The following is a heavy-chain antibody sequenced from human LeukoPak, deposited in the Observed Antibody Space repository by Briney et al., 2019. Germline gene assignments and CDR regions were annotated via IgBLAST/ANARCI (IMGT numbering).Heavy chain of an antibody. J-gene: IGHJ3*02. Sequence: GGSLRLSCAASGFTFSSYGMHWVRQAPGKGLEWVAVISYDGSNKYYADSVKGRFTIPRDNSKNTLYLQMNSLRAEDTAVYYCAKDYTPYYYDSRAPVDAFDIWGQGTMVTVSS. CDR3: AKDYTPYYYDSRAPVDAFDI. CDR2: ISYDGSNK. D-gene: IGHD3-22*01. CDR1: GFTFSSYG. V-gene: IGHV3-30*18.